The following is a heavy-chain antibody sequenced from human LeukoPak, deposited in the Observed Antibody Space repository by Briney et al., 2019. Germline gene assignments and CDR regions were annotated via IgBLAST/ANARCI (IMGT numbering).Heavy chain of an antibody. D-gene: IGHD5-12*01. CDR1: GFTFSSCW. CDR2: INTDGSIT. J-gene: IGHJ5*02. CDR3: ASTGYRSSWFDP. Sequence: GGSLRLSCAASGFTFSSCWMHWVRQAPGKGLVWVSRINTDGSITSYADSVKGRFTISRDNAKNTLYLQMNSLRAEDTAVYHCASTGYRSSWFDPWGQGTLVTVSS. V-gene: IGHV3-74*01.